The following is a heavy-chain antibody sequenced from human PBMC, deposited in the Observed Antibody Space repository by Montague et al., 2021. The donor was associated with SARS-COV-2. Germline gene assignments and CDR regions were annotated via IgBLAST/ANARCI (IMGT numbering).Heavy chain of an antibody. D-gene: IGHD5-18*01. CDR1: GAPLTAGTYH. CDR2: IFHSGSA. V-gene: IGHV4-39*02. Sequence: SETLSLTCTVSGAPLTAGTYHWAWIRQPPGQGLEWIGNIFHSGSASYNPSLKSRVTMSVDTSKKHFSLRLSSVTAADTAVYYCASLTLMELRLSGYYFDSWGQGTLVTVSS. CDR3: ASLTLMELRLSGYYFDS. J-gene: IGHJ4*02.